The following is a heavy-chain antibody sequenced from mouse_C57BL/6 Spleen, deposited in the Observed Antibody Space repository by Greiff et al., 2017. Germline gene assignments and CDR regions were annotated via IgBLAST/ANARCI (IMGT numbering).Heavy chain of an antibody. V-gene: IGHV5-16*01. Sequence: EVKVVESKGGLVQPGSSMKLSCTASGFTFSDYYMAWVRQVPEKGLEWVANINYDGSSTYYLDSLKSRFIISRDNAKNILYLQMSSLKSEDTATYYCARAPIYYDYDVGWYFDVWGTGTTVTVSS. CDR1: GFTFSDYY. J-gene: IGHJ1*03. D-gene: IGHD2-4*01. CDR3: ARAPIYYDYDVGWYFDV. CDR2: INYDGSST.